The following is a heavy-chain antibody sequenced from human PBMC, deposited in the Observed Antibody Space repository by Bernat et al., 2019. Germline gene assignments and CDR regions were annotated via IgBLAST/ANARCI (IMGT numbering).Heavy chain of an antibody. CDR3: ARDGRVAGTSWYFDL. J-gene: IGHJ2*01. CDR1: GFTFSSYW. Sequence: VQLVESGGGLVQPGGSLRLSCAASGFTFSSYWMSWVRQAPGKGLEWVAVMSYDGSHEYYADSVKGRFTISRDNSKNTLYLQMNSLRAEDTAVYYCARDGRVAGTSWYFDLWGRGTLVTVSS. D-gene: IGHD6-19*01. CDR2: MSYDGSHE. V-gene: IGHV3-30*01.